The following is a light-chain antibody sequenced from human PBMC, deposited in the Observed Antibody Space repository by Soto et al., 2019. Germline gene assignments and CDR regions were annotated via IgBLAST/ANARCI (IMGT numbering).Light chain of an antibody. V-gene: IGLV3-25*02. Sequence: SYELTQPPSVSVSPRQTARITCSGDALPKQYAYWYQQKPGQAPVLVIYKDSERPSGIPERFSGSSSGTTVTLTIGGVQAEDEADYYCQSADSSGTYVFGTGTKVTVL. CDR1: ALPKQY. CDR2: KDS. J-gene: IGLJ1*01. CDR3: QSADSSGTYV.